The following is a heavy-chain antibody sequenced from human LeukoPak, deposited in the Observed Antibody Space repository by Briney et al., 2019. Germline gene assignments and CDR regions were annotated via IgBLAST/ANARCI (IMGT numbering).Heavy chain of an antibody. CDR1: GYTFTGYY. V-gene: IGHV1-2*02. CDR3: ATGPGYCSSTSCYRGWFDP. Sequence: ASVKVSCKASGYTFTGYYMHWVRQAPGQGLEWMGWINPNSGGTNYAQKFQGRVTVTRDTSISTAYMELSRLRSDDTAVYYCATGPGYCSSTSCYRGWFDPWGQGTLVTVSS. D-gene: IGHD2-2*01. J-gene: IGHJ5*02. CDR2: INPNSGGT.